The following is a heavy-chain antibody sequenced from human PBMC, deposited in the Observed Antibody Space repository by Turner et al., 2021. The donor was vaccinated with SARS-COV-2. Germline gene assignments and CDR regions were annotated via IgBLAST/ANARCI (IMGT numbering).Heavy chain of an antibody. J-gene: IGHJ4*02. CDR3: ATGYAYCGGDCSIDY. CDR2: FDPEDGET. CDR1: GYTLIELS. Sequence: QVQLVQSGAEVKKPGASVKVSCKVSGYTLIELSMHWVRQAPGKGLECMGGFDPEDGETIYAQKFQGRVTMTEYTSTDTAYMELSSLRSEDTAVYYCATGYAYCGGDCSIDYWGQGTLVTVSS. V-gene: IGHV1-24*01. D-gene: IGHD2-21*02.